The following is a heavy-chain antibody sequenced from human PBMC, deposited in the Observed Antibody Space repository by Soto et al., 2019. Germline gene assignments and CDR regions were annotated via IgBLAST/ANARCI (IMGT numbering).Heavy chain of an antibody. CDR2: IYYSGST. Sequence: SETLSLTCTVSGGSISSYYWSWIRQPPGKGLEWIGYIYYSGSTNYNPSLKSRVTISVDTSKNQFSLKLSSVTAADTAVYYCASTPFWSGYSSYFDYWGQGTLVTVSS. D-gene: IGHD3-3*01. V-gene: IGHV4-59*01. CDR3: ASTPFWSGYSSYFDY. CDR1: GGSISSYY. J-gene: IGHJ4*02.